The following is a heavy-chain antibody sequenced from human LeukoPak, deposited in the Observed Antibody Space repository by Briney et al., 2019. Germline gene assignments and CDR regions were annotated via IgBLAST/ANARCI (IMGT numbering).Heavy chain of an antibody. CDR3: AKNLNGGTFYYFDS. V-gene: IGHV3-23*05. Sequence: GGSLRLSCAASGFRFSDYAMGWVRPAPGKRLKWVSAIHHSGSTTYYADSVRGRFTISRDNSMNTLFLQMNSLGAEDTAVYYCAKNLNGGTFYYFDSWGQGTLVTVSS. J-gene: IGHJ4*02. CDR2: IHHSGSTT. CDR1: GFRFSDYA. D-gene: IGHD2-8*01.